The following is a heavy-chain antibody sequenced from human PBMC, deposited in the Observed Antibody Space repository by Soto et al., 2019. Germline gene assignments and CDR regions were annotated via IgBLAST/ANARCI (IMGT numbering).Heavy chain of an antibody. CDR2: ISYDGSNK. D-gene: IGHD6-19*01. CDR3: ARSSEQWLVLGSDY. CDR1: GFTFSSYA. V-gene: IGHV3-30-3*01. J-gene: IGHJ4*02. Sequence: QVRLVESGGGVVQPGRSLRLSCAASGFTFSSYAMHWVRQAPGKGLEWVAVISYDGSNKYYADSVKGRFTISRDNSKNTLYLQMNSLRAEDTAVYYCARSSEQWLVLGSDYWGQGTLVTVSS.